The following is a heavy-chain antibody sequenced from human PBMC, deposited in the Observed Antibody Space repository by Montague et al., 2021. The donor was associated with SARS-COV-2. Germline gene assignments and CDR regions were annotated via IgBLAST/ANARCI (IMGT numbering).Heavy chain of an antibody. CDR2: ISYDGSNK. D-gene: IGHD2-2*01. J-gene: IGHJ6*02. Sequence: SLRLSCAASGFTFSSYAMHWVRQAPGKGLEWVAVISYDGSNKYYVDSVKGRFSISRGNSKNTLYLQMNSLRAEDTAVYYCARQLIVFVPAAPGSPTHETYDYAMDVWGQGTTVTVSS. CDR3: ARQLIVFVPAAPGSPTHETYDYAMDV. CDR1: GFTFSSYA. V-gene: IGHV3-30*04.